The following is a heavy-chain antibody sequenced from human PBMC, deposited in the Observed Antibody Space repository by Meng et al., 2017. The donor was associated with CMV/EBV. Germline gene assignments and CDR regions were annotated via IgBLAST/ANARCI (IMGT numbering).Heavy chain of an antibody. D-gene: IGHD3-10*01. CDR3: ATGGGIRGVTEEYYYYGMDV. Sequence: SVKVSCKASGGTFSSYAISWVRQAPGQGLEWMGGIIPIFGTANYAQKFQGRVTITTDESTSTAYMELSSLSSEDTAVYYWATGGGIRGVTEEYYYYGMDVWGQGTTVAVSS. CDR2: IIPIFGTA. CDR1: GGTFSSYA. J-gene: IGHJ6*02. V-gene: IGHV1-69*05.